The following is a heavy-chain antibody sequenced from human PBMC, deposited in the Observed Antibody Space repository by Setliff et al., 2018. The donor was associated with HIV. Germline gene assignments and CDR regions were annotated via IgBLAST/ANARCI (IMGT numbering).Heavy chain of an antibody. CDR2: IRSSGDT. Sequence: PSETLSXXGTVSGASISSHNYYWGWIRQSPGKGLEWIASIRSSGDTYYNPSLXSXVIISVDTSNNQISLKLTSVTAADTAVYYCTIPASSLAPNWGRGTQVTVS. V-gene: IGHV4-39*01. CDR3: TIPASSLAPN. J-gene: IGHJ4*02. CDR1: GASISSHNYY.